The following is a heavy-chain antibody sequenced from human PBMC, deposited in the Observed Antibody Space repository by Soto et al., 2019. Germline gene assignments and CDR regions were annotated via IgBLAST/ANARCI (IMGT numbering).Heavy chain of an antibody. J-gene: IGHJ3*02. CDR1: GYTFTSYG. D-gene: IGHD2-2*01. Sequence: ASVKVSCKASGYTFTSYGISWVRQAPGQGLEWMRRISAYNGNTNYAQKLQGRVTITTDTSTSTAYMELSSLRSEDTAVYYCARLGPVVPAAIQLPPGNWNSDAFDIWGQGTMVTVSS. V-gene: IGHV1-18*01. CDR3: ARLGPVVPAAIQLPPGNWNSDAFDI. CDR2: ISAYNGNT.